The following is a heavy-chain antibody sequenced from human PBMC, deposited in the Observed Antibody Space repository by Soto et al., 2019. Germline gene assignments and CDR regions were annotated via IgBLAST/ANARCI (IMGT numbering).Heavy chain of an antibody. CDR2: INPNSGDT. D-gene: IGHD1-26*01. Sequence: ASVKVSCKASGYTFTGYYVHWVRQAPGQGLERMGWINPNSGDTYLAQRFQGRVTMNRDTSIGTAYMELRGLTSDDTAEYYCAKGGAIVAAGTRVYLYNAMDVWGQGTTVTVSS. J-gene: IGHJ6*02. V-gene: IGHV1-2*02. CDR3: AKGGAIVAAGTRVYLYNAMDV. CDR1: GYTFTGYY.